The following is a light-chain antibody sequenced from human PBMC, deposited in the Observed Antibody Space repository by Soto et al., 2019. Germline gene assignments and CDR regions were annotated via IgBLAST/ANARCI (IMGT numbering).Light chain of an antibody. V-gene: IGLV2-23*01. CDR3: CSYTAGKTFYV. J-gene: IGLJ1*01. CDR1: SSGVGSYNL. Sequence: QSALAQPASVSGSPGQSITISCTGPSSGVGSYNLVSWYQQHPGKAPKLLIYEGGRRPSGVSDRFSGSKSDNTASLTISGLHAEEQAHSPCCSYTAGKTFYVFGTATKVTV. CDR2: EGG.